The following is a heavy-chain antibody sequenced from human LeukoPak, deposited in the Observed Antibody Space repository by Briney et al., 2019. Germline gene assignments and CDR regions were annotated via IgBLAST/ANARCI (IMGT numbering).Heavy chain of an antibody. CDR3: GRFIDIVVVPAAVSGLGYFDY. CDR2: ISSSGSTI. Sequence: TGGSLRLSCAASGFTFSSYGMNWVRLAPGKGLEWVSYISSSGSTIYNAGSVKGRFTISRDNAKNSLYLQMNSLRAEDTAVYYCGRFIDIVVVPAAVSGLGYFDYWGQGTLVTVSS. D-gene: IGHD2-2*01. CDR1: GFTFSSYG. V-gene: IGHV3-48*04. J-gene: IGHJ4*02.